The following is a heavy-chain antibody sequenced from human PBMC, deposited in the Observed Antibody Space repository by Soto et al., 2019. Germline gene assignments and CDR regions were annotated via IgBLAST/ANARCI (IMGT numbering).Heavy chain of an antibody. CDR3: AKETEARLRMDV. CDR1: GFTFRSYA. Sequence: VGSRRLSCAPSGFTFRSYAISWVGQAPGKGLEWVSSLRVSTSKSFYADSVKVLFTISRDTSKNTLYLQMNSLRADDTALYYCAKETEARLRMDVWGQAITLTASS. CDR2: LRVSTSKS. J-gene: IGHJ6*02. V-gene: IGHV3-23*01.